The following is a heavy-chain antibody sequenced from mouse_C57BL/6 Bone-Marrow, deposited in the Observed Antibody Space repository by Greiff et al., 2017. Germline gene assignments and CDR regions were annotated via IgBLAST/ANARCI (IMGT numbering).Heavy chain of an antibody. CDR1: GYSITSDY. J-gene: IGHJ1*03. Sequence: EVKVEESGPGLAKPSQTLSLTCSVTGYSITSDYWNWIRKFPGNKLEYMGYISYSGSTYYNPSLKSRISITRYTSKNQYYLLLNSVNTENTATYDCARYYYGSSYLRYFDVWGTGTTVTVSS. D-gene: IGHD1-1*01. V-gene: IGHV3-8*01. CDR2: ISYSGST. CDR3: ARYYYGSSYLRYFDV.